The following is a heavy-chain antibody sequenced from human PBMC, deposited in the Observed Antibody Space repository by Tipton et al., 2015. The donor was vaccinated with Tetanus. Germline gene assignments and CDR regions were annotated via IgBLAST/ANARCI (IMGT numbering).Heavy chain of an antibody. CDR2: INDSGST. Sequence: LRLSCAVYGGSFSGYYWNWIRQPPGKGLEGIGEINDSGSTSYNPSLKSRVTISVDTSKNQFSLNLSSVTAADTAVYYCAGWETVTTKIHYWGQGTLVTVSS. V-gene: IGHV4-34*01. CDR1: GGSFSGYY. CDR3: AGWETVTTKIHY. D-gene: IGHD4-17*01. J-gene: IGHJ4*02.